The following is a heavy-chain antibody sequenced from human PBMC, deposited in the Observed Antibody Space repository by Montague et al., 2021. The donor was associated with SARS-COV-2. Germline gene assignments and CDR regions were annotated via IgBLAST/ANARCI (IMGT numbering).Heavy chain of an antibody. V-gene: IGHV2-5*01. CDR3: GHFSHRGSPNWYFDF. J-gene: IGHJ2*01. Sequence: PALVKPTQTLTLTCTFSGFSLATSGEAVGWIRQPPGKALEWLAVIYWYDEGRYSPSLKSRLTIRKGTSKNQVVLTMTNMDPVDTATYFCGHFSHRGSPNWYFDFWGRGTLVTVSS. CDR2: IYWYDEG. D-gene: IGHD1-14*01. CDR1: GFSLATSGEA.